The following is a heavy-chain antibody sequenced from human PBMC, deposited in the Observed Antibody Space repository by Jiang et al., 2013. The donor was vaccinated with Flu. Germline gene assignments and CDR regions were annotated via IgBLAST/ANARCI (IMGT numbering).Heavy chain of an antibody. Sequence: PTQTLTLTCTFSGFSLSASGVGVGWMRQPPGKALEWLALIFWDDDKRYSPSLKTRLTITKDTSKNQVVLIMTNMDPVDTATFFCAHSRRRELCSGGNCYSFHHWGQGALVTVSS. V-gene: IGHV2-5*02. J-gene: IGHJ4*02. CDR1: GFSLSASGVG. CDR2: IFWDDDK. D-gene: IGHD2-15*01. CDR3: AHSRRRELCSGGNCYSFHH.